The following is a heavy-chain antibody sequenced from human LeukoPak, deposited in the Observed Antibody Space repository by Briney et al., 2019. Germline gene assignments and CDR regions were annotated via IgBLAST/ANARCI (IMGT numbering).Heavy chain of an antibody. CDR1: GVSINDYY. J-gene: IGHJ4*02. D-gene: IGHD3-9*01. CDR3: ARIRCGHSGSVCYNH. CDR2: ISHTEGT. V-gene: IGHV4-34*01. Sequence: PSETLSLTCGVFGVSINDYYWSWTRQSPGKGLEWIGEISHTEGTRYNPSLESRVTMSVGTSENQLSLKLISVTAADTAVYYCARIRCGHSGSVCYNHWGLGTLVTVSS.